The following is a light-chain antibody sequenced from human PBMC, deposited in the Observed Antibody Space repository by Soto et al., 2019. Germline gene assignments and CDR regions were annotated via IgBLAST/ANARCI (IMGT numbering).Light chain of an antibody. Sequence: EIVMTQSPATLSVFPGETATLSCRASQSVSTNFAWYQQKTGQAPRLLIYCASTRATGGPARCSGSGSGTEFTLTISSLQSEDFSVYYCQQFNNWPPRTFGGGTKVEIK. CDR1: QSVSTN. CDR3: QQFNNWPPRT. V-gene: IGKV3-15*01. CDR2: CAS. J-gene: IGKJ4*01.